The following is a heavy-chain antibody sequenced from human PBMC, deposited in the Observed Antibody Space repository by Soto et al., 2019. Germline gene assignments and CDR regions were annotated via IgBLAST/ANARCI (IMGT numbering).Heavy chain of an antibody. CDR2: IYYSGST. CDR3: ARGNLRVILTRGMDV. CDR1: GDSSRSSTYY. J-gene: IGHJ6*02. V-gene: IGHV4-39*07. D-gene: IGHD3-9*01. Sequence: LETLSLTCPFSGDSSRSSTYYWGWIRQPPGKGLEWIGSIYYSGSTNYNPSLKSRVTISVDTSKNQFSLKLSSVTAADTAVYYCARGNLRVILTRGMDVWGQGTTVTVSS.